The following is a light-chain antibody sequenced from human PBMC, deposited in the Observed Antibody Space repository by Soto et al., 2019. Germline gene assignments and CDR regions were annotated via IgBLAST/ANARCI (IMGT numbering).Light chain of an antibody. J-gene: IGKJ2*01. Sequence: DIVLTQSPLSLPVTPGEPASISCWTSQSVLQSNGHNYLDWYLQKPGQSPQLLIYLGSYRATGVPDRFSGLGSGTDFTLRISRVEAEDVGVYYCVHGPHTPRYTFGQGTRLEIK. CDR2: LGS. CDR1: QSVLQSNGHNY. CDR3: VHGPHTPRYT. V-gene: IGKV2-28*01.